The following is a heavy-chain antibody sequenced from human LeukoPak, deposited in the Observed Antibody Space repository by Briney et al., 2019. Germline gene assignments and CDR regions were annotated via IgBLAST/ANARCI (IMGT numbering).Heavy chain of an antibody. Sequence: SETLSLTCAVYGETFNDYYWSWIRQPPGKGLEWIGEINHSGSTDYNPSLKSRVTLSVDTSKNQFSLHLTSVTAADTAVYYCARCLQWPLRRCFDYWGQGNLVTVSS. D-gene: IGHD2-15*01. V-gene: IGHV4-34*01. CDR3: ARCLQWPLRRCFDY. CDR1: GETFNDYY. CDR2: INHSGST. J-gene: IGHJ4*02.